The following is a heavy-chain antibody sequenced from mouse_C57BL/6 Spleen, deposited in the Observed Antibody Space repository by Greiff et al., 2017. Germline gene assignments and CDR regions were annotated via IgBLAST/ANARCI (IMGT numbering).Heavy chain of an antibody. CDR3: AREGTGPYYFDY. J-gene: IGHJ2*01. CDR1: GYTFTSYW. Sequence: QVQLQQPGAELVKPGASVKMSCKASGYTFTSYWITWVKQRPGQGLEWIGDIYPGSGSTNYNEKFKSKATLTVDTSSSTAYMQLSSLPSEDSAVYYCAREGTGPYYFDYWGQGTTLTVSS. CDR2: IYPGSGST. D-gene: IGHD4-1*01. V-gene: IGHV1-55*01.